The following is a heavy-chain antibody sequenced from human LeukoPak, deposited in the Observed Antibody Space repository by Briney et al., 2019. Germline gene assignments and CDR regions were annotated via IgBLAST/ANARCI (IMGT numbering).Heavy chain of an antibody. CDR1: GFTFSSYG. V-gene: IGHV3-30*02. Sequence: PGGSLRLSCAASGFTFSSYGMHWVRQAPGKGLEWVAFIRYDGSNKYYADSVKGRFTISRDNSKNTLYLQMGSLRAEDMAVYYCARDLSTSRDFRGVILSMLGYWGQGTLVTVSS. D-gene: IGHD3-10*01. CDR2: IRYDGSNK. CDR3: ARDLSTSRDFRGVILSMLGY. J-gene: IGHJ4*02.